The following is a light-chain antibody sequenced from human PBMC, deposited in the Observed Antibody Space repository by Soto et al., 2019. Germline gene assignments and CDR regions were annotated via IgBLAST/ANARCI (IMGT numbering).Light chain of an antibody. CDR2: EVA. V-gene: IGKV4-1*01. CDR3: MQRNQRPPT. Sequence: DIVVTQSPDSPAVSLGERATINCKSSQRVLDSSNNKSYVAGCLQQPAQSPQRLIYEVATRVAGVPDRLSGSGAGRDVSLVIIRGEADDDVIYYCMQRNQRPPTFGQGTRVDIK. J-gene: IGKJ5*01. CDR1: QRVLDSSNNKSY.